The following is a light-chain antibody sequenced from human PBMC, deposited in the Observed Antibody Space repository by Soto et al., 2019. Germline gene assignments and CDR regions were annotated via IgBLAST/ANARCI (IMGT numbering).Light chain of an antibody. V-gene: IGKV3-15*01. Sequence: EIVMTQSPATLSVSPGERATLSCRASQSVSSNLAWYQQKPGQAPRLLIYGASTRATGIPARFSGSGSGTEFTLTIGSLQSEDSAVYYCQQYNNWTPWTFGQGTKVEIK. J-gene: IGKJ1*01. CDR2: GAS. CDR1: QSVSSN. CDR3: QQYNNWTPWT.